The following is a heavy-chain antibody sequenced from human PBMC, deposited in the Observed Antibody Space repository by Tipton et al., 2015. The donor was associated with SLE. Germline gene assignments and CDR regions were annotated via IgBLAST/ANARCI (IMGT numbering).Heavy chain of an antibody. J-gene: IGHJ5*02. Sequence: TLSLTCTVSGGSISSGSYYWSWIRQPAGKGLEWIGEINHSGSPNYNPSLKSRITISVDTSKNQFPLKLSSVTAADTAVYYCARGRRWFDPWGQGTLVTVSS. V-gene: IGHV4-61*09. CDR1: GGSISSGSYY. CDR2: INHSGSP. CDR3: ARGRRWFDP.